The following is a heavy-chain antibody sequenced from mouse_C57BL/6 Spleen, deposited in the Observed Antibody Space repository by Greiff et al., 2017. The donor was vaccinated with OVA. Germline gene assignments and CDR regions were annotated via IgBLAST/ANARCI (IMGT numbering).Heavy chain of an antibody. CDR3: TGTAQATRFAY. D-gene: IGHD3-2*02. CDR2: IYPGNSDT. CDR1: GYTFTSYW. J-gene: IGHJ3*01. V-gene: IGHV1-5*01. Sequence: VQLQQSGPVLARPGASVKMSCKTSGYTFTSYWMHWVKQRPGQGLEWIGAIYPGNSDTSYNQKFKGKAKLTAVTSASTAYMELSSLTNEDSAVYYCTGTAQATRFAYWGQGTLVTVSA.